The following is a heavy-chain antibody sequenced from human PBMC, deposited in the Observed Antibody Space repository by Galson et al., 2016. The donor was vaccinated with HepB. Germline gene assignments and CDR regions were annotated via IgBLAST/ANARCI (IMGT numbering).Heavy chain of an antibody. D-gene: IGHD2-21*01. CDR1: GGSFSGYF. Sequence: SETLSLTCAVNGGSFSGYFWGWIRQSPGKGLEWIGEISQGGTTNYNPSLKSRVTLLVDTSKNQFSLEVTSVTAADTAVYFRARGKGRKGATSYRYWYYDVWGRGAPVTVSS. V-gene: IGHV4-34*01. J-gene: IGHJ2*01. CDR2: ISQGGTT. CDR3: ARGKGRKGATSYRYWYYDV.